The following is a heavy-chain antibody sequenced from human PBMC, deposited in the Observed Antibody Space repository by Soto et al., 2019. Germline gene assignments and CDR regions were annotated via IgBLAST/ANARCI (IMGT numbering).Heavy chain of an antibody. V-gene: IGHV4-34*01. CDR1: GGSFSGYY. Sequence: PSETLSLTCAVYGGSFSGYYWRWIRQPPGKGLEWIGEINHSGSTTYNPSRKSRVTISVDTSKNHFSLKLSSVPAADTALFYCARAIPATMVRGVGRWFDPWGQGTLVPVSS. D-gene: IGHD3-10*01. CDR3: ARAIPATMVRGVGRWFDP. CDR2: INHSGST. J-gene: IGHJ5*02.